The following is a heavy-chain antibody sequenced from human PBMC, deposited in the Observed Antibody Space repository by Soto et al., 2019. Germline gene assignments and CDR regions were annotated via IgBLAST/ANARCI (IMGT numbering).Heavy chain of an antibody. CDR2: ISGSGDST. CDR3: AKDLSPLYYYYGMDV. CDR1: GFTFSSYA. V-gene: IGHV3-23*01. Sequence: GGSLRLSCAASGFTFSSYAMNWVRQAPGKGLEWVSAISGSGDSTYYAGSVKGRFTISRDNSKNTLYLQMNSLRAEDTAVYYCAKDLSPLYYYYGMDVWGQGTTVTVSS. J-gene: IGHJ6*02.